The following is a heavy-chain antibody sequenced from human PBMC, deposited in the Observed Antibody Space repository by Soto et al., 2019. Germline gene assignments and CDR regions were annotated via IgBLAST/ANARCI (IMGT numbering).Heavy chain of an antibody. Sequence: TSETLSLTCAVYGGSFSGYYWSWIRQPPGKGLEWIGEIKHSGSTNYNPSLKSRVTISVDASKNQFSLKLSSVTAADTAVYYCARGDKYSGYGRWDQGTLVTVSS. J-gene: IGHJ4*02. V-gene: IGHV4-34*01. CDR3: ARGDKYSGYGR. CDR2: IKHSGST. D-gene: IGHD5-12*01. CDR1: GGSFSGYY.